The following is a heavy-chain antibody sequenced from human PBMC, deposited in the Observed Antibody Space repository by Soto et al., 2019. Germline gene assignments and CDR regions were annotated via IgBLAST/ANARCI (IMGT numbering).Heavy chain of an antibody. J-gene: IGHJ4*02. CDR1: GFTFSSYA. CDR3: AKDMGSGSYYNSNYFDY. V-gene: IGHV3-23*01. CDR2: ISGSGGST. Sequence: GGSLRLSCAASGFTFSSYAMSWVRQAPGKGLEWVSAISGSGGSTYYADSVKGRFTISRDNSKNTLYLQMNSLRAEDTAVYYCAKDMGSGSYYNSNYFDYWGQGTLVTVSS. D-gene: IGHD3-10*01.